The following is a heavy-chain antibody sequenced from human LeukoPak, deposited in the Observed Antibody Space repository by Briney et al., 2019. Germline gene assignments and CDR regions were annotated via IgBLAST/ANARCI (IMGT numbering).Heavy chain of an antibody. CDR2: ISSSSSYI. CDR1: GFTFSSYS. V-gene: IGHV3-21*01. J-gene: IGHJ4*02. CDR3: ARDSPNEAILWWSIDY. Sequence: GGSLRLSCAASGFTFSSYSMNWVRQAPGKGLEWVSSISSSSSYIYYADSVKGRFSISRDNARNSLYLQMNSLRAEDTAVYYCARDSPNEAILWWSIDYWGQGTLVTVSS. D-gene: IGHD2-21*01.